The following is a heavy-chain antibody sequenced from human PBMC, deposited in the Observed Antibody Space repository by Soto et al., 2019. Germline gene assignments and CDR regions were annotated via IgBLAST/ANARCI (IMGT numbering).Heavy chain of an antibody. CDR3: ARAGAAAGLGFDWFDP. D-gene: IGHD6-13*01. Sequence: SETLSVTCTVSGGSISSGGYYWSWIRQHPGKGLEWIGYIYYSGSTYYNPSLKSRVTISVDTSKNQFSLKLSSVTAADTAVYYCARAGAAAGLGFDWFDPWGQGTLVTVSS. J-gene: IGHJ5*02. V-gene: IGHV4-31*03. CDR2: IYYSGST. CDR1: GGSISSGGYY.